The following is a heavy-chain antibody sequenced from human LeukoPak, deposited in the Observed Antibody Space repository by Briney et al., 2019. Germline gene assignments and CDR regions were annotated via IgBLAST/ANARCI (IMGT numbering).Heavy chain of an antibody. D-gene: IGHD3-3*01. Sequence: PGGSLRLSCAASGFTFDDYAMHWVRHAPGKGLERVSGISWNSGSIGYADSVKGRFTISRDNAKNSLYLQMNSLRAEDTALYYCAKAGADITIFGVVIKSSAPFDYWGQGTLVTVSS. V-gene: IGHV3-9*01. J-gene: IGHJ4*02. CDR2: ISWNSGSI. CDR1: GFTFDDYA. CDR3: AKAGADITIFGVVIKSSAPFDY.